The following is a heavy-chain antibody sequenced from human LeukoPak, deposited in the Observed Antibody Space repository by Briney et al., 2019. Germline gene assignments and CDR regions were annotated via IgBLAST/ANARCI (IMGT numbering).Heavy chain of an antibody. CDR3: ARGQVQDIVLMVYAILWFDP. CDR2: IYYSGST. CDR1: GGSISSSSYY. J-gene: IGHJ5*02. V-gene: IGHV4-39*01. Sequence: SETLSLTCTVSGGSISSSSYYWGWIRQPPGKGLEWIGSIYYSGSTYYNPSLKSRVTISVDTSKNQFFLKLSSVTAADTAVYYCARGQVQDIVLMVYAILWFDPWGQGTLVTISS. D-gene: IGHD2-8*01.